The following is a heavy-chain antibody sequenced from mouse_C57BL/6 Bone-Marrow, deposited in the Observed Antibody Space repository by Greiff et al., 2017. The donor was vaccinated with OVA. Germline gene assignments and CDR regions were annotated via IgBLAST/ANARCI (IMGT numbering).Heavy chain of an antibody. V-gene: IGHV1-19*01. J-gene: IGHJ3*01. Sequence: EVQLQQSGPVLVKPGASVKMSCKASGYTFTDYYMNWVKQSHGKSLEWIGVINPYNGGTSYNEKFKGKATLTVDKSSSTAYMELNSLTSEDAAVYYCARTVYDGYNLGLGYWGQGTLVTVSA. CDR2: INPYNGGT. D-gene: IGHD2-3*01. CDR3: ARTVYDGYNLGLGY. CDR1: GYTFTDYY.